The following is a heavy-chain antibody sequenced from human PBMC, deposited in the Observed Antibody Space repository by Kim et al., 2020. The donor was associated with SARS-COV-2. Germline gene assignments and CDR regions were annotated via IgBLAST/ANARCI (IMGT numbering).Heavy chain of an antibody. D-gene: IGHD6-13*01. J-gene: IGHJ5*02. CDR2: IYTSGST. Sequence: SETLSLTCTVSGGSISSGSYYWSWIRQPAGTGLEWIGRIYTSGSTNYNPSLKSRVTISVDTSKNQFSLKLSSVTAADTAVYYCARSPQDSSSWYVNWFDPWGQGTLVTVSS. CDR1: GGSISSGSYY. CDR3: ARSPQDSSSWYVNWFDP. V-gene: IGHV4-61*02.